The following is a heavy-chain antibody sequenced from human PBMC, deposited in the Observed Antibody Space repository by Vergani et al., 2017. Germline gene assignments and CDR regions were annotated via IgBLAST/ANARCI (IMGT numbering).Heavy chain of an antibody. D-gene: IGHD2-2*01. CDR3: ARDGGSGVEVPAAIRYYYYYMDV. Sequence: QVQLVQSGAEVKKPGASVKVSCKASGYTFTSYSISWVRQAPGQGLEWMGWISAYNGNTNYAQRLQDRVTMTTDTSTSTAYMELRSLRSDDTAVYYCARDGGSGVEVPAAIRYYYYYMDVWGEGTTVTVSS. CDR1: GYTFTSYS. J-gene: IGHJ6*03. CDR2: ISAYNGNT. V-gene: IGHV1-18*01.